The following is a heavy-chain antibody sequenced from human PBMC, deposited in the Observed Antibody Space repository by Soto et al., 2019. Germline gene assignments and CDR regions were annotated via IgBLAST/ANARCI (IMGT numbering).Heavy chain of an antibody. V-gene: IGHV3-66*01. J-gene: IGHJ4*02. CDR2: IFSGGHT. CDR3: ARDLYPFDN. Sequence: EVQLVESGGGLVQPGGSLRLSCAASGFTVSSNYMSWVRQAPGKGLEWVSGIFSGGHTSYADSVKGRFSISRDNSKNTLYLQMNSLRAEDTAVYYCARDLYPFDNWGQGTLVTVSS. CDR1: GFTVSSNY.